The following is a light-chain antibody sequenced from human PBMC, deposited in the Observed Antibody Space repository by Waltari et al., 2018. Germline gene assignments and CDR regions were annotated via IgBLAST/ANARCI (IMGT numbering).Light chain of an antibody. Sequence: EVAITQSPAALSVSPGERVTPSCKASQNIDNNLAWYQQKPGQSPRLLIYGASTRATGVPARFSGSGSGTEFTLTISSLQSEDCAVFYCQQYNRWPPLTFGGGTKVEIK. J-gene: IGKJ4*01. V-gene: IGKV3-15*01. CDR2: GAS. CDR3: QQYNRWPPLT. CDR1: QNIDNN.